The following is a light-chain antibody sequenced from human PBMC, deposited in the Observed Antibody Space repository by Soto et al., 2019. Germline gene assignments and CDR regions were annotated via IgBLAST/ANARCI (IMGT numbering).Light chain of an antibody. CDR3: AVWDDSLNGYV. CDR2: TND. CDR1: SSNIGDNS. Sequence: QSVLTQPPSASGTPGQRVTISCSGSSSNIGDNSVNWYQQLPGTAPKLLIYTNDQRPSGVPDRFSGSKSGTSASLAISGLQSEDEADFYCAVWDDSLNGYVFGTGTKLTVL. V-gene: IGLV1-44*01. J-gene: IGLJ1*01.